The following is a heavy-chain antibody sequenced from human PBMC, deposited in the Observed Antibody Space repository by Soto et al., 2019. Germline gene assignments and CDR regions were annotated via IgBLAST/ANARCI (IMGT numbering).Heavy chain of an antibody. Sequence: QVQLQQWGAGLLKPSETLSLTCAVYGGFVSSGSYYWSWIRQPPGKGLGWIGEMSHSGGTHFNPCLKSRVTISVDTSKNQFSLKMSSVTAADTALYYCARVERGTATTVVDAFDIWGPGTMVTVSS. J-gene: IGHJ3*02. V-gene: IGHV4-34*01. CDR3: ARVERGTATTVVDAFDI. CDR2: MSHSGGT. D-gene: IGHD1-1*01. CDR1: GGFVSSGSYY.